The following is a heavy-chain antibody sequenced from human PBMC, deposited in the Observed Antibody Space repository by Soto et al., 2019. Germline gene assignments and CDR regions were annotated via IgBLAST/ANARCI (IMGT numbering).Heavy chain of an antibody. CDR1: GRSVSNYY. CDR2: IYYSGAR. CDR3: AGAVAAAGTNYGMDF. D-gene: IGHD6-25*01. Sequence: GTRSLTWNVSGRSVSNYYWSWSRQTAGKGLEWIGYIYYSGARGYNPSLKSRVSMSVDMSENQVSLQLSSVTAADSAAYYCAGAVAAAGTNYGMDFWGQGTTVTVSS. J-gene: IGHJ6*02. V-gene: IGHV4-59*02.